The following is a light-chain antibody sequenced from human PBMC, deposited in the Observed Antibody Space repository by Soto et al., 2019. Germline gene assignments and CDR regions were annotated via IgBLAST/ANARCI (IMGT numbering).Light chain of an antibody. Sequence: EIVLTQSPATLSLSPGERATLSCRASQSVSSYLAWYQQKPGQAPRLLIYDASNRATGIPARFSGSGSGTDFTLTISSLEPEDFAVYYCQQRSNWLLFRQGTRLEIK. J-gene: IGKJ5*01. V-gene: IGKV3-11*01. CDR1: QSVSSY. CDR3: QQRSNWLL. CDR2: DAS.